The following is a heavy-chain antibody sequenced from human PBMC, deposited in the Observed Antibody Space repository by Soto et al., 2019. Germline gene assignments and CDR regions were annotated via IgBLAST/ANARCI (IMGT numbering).Heavy chain of an antibody. V-gene: IGHV1-69*13. Sequence: SVKVSCKASGGTFSSYAISWVRQAPGQGLEWMGGIIPIFGTANYAQKFQGRVTITADESTSTAYMELSSLRSEDTAVYYCAGNVVVITTRYYYYGMDVQRRGTTFAVSS. J-gene: IGHJ6*02. CDR1: GGTFSSYA. CDR2: IIPIFGTA. D-gene: IGHD3-22*01. CDR3: AGNVVVITTRYYYYGMDV.